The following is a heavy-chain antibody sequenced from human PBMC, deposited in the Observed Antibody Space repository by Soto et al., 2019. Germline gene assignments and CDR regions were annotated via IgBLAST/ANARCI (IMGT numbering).Heavy chain of an antibody. V-gene: IGHV5-51*01. CDR2: ISPDDSDI. D-gene: IGHD2-15*01. CDR1: GYSFADYW. CDR3: ARPPLPGYSIHFNS. Sequence: GESLKISCKGSGYSFADYWIAWVRQMPGKGLECMGIISPDDSDIRYSPSFQGQVTISADRSTGTAFLQWRSLKASDTALYYCARPPLPGYSIHFNSWGQGTLVTVSS. J-gene: IGHJ4*02.